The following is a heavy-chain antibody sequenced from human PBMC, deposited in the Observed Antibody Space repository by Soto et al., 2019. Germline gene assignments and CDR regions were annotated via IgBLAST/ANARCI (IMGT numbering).Heavy chain of an antibody. Sequence: SETLSLTCTVSGGSMNKNYWSWIRQPPGKGLEWIGFAFSSGTTRYNASLKSRVTISVNTSKNQFSLELTSVTAADTAMYYCARAGNSYATGWFDPWGQGTLVTVSS. D-gene: IGHD5-18*01. V-gene: IGHV4-59*01. J-gene: IGHJ5*02. CDR1: GGSMNKNY. CDR3: ARAGNSYATGWFDP. CDR2: AFSSGTT.